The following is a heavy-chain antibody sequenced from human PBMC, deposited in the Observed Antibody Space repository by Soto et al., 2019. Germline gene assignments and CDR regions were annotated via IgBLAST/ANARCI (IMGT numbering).Heavy chain of an antibody. Sequence: GGSLILSCAASGLTFSKNDMSWVRHAPGKGLEWVSTLRDNGHNTYYADSVKGRFTISRDSSKNTLFLQMNSLRAEDTAVYYCARACFDFWSGSYTADSDYWGQGTQVTVSS. CDR1: GLTFSKND. J-gene: IGHJ4*02. V-gene: IGHV3-23*01. D-gene: IGHD3-3*01. CDR3: ARACFDFWSGSYTADSDY. CDR2: LRDNGHNT.